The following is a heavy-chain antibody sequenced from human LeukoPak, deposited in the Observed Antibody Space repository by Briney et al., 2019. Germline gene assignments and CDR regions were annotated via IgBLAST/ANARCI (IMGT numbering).Heavy chain of an antibody. CDR2: IYYSGST. CDR3: ARGKKAAVY. J-gene: IGHJ4*02. D-gene: IGHD2-15*01. V-gene: IGHV4-31*03. Sequence: SETLSLTCNVSGGSVSSGGYYWSWTREHPGKGLEWFWYIYYSGSTYYNPSLKSRVTISVDTSNNHFSLQLSSVTAADTAVYYCARGKKAAVYWGQGTLVTVSS. CDR1: GGSVSSGGYY.